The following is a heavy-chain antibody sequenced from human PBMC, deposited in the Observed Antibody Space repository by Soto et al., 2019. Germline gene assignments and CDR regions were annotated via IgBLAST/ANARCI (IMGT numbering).Heavy chain of an antibody. CDR2: INHLGSI. CDR1: GGSLSDYF. J-gene: IGHJ6*03. V-gene: IGHV4-34*01. D-gene: IGHD2-21*01. CDR3: ARGGISHWAYFYYMDV. Sequence: SETLSLTCVVSGGSLSDYFWSWIRQPPGMALEWIGEINHLGSINYNPSLKSRVTMSVDTSKNQFSLTLNSVTAADTPTYYCARGGISHWAYFYYMDVWDRGTTVTVSS.